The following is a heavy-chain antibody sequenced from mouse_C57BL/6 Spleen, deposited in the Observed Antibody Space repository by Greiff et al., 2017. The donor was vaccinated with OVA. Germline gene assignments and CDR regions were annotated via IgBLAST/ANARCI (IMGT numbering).Heavy chain of an antibody. J-gene: IGHJ3*01. V-gene: IGHV2-6*01. Sequence: VKLVESGPGLVAPSQSLSITCTVSGFSLTSYGVAWVRQSPGKGLEWLGVIWGVGSTNYNSALKSRLSISKDNSKSQVFLKRISLQTDDTAMYYCASGATVRFAYWGQGTLVTVSA. CDR3: ASGATVRFAY. CDR1: GFSLTSYG. D-gene: IGHD1-1*01. CDR2: IWGVGST.